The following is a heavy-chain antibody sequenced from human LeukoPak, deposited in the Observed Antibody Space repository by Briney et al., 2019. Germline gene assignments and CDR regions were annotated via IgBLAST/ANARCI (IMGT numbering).Heavy chain of an antibody. D-gene: IGHD5-12*01. CDR3: AKGAYDYIEIGFFDS. V-gene: IGHV3-23*01. CDR1: GFTSTKYA. CDR2: LIGSSGST. Sequence: GGSLRLSCAASGFTSTKYAMNWVRQVPGKGLEWVSVLIGSSGSTDYADSVKGRFTISRDNSKNTVFLQMNSLRAEDTAIYYCAKGAYDYIEIGFFDSWGQGTLVTVSS. J-gene: IGHJ4*02.